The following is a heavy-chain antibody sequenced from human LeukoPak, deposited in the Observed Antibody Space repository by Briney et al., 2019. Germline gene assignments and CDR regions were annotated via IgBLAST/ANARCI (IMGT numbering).Heavy chain of an antibody. J-gene: IGHJ4*02. CDR1: GYSFVNYW. Sequence: GESLKISCEGSGYSFVNYWIGWVRQMPGKGLEWMGIIYPRDSDTRYSPSFQGQVTISADKSISTAYLQWSSLKASDTAMYYCARLDSSGYYGHFDYWGQGTLVTVSS. V-gene: IGHV5-51*01. D-gene: IGHD3-22*01. CDR2: IYPRDSDT. CDR3: ARLDSSGYYGHFDY.